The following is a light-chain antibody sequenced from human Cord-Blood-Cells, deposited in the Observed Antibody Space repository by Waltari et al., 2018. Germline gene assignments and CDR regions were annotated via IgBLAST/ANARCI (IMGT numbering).Light chain of an antibody. CDR3: QQYGSSVT. CDR2: GAS. Sequence: SCRARQSVSISYVTCYQRKPGQAPRLLIYGASSRATGIPDGFSGSGSGTDFTLTISRLEPEDFAVYNCQQYGSSVTVGGGTKVEIK. J-gene: IGKJ4*01. CDR1: QSVSISY. V-gene: IGKV3-20*01.